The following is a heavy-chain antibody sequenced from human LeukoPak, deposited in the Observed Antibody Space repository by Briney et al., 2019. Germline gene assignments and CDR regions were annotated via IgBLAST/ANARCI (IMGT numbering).Heavy chain of an antibody. CDR3: ARESYDYVWGTRGYFDY. D-gene: IGHD3-16*01. V-gene: IGHV1-69*13. CDR1: GGTFSSYA. J-gene: IGHJ4*02. Sequence: ASVKVSCKASGGTFSSYAISWVRQAPGQGLEWMGGIIPIFGTANYAQKFQGRVTITADESTSTAYMELSSLRSEDTAVYYCARESYDYVWGTRGYFDYWGQGTLVTVSS. CDR2: IIPIFGTA.